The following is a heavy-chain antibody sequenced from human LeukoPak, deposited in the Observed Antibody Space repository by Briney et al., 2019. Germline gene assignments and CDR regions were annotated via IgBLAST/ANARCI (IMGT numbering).Heavy chain of an antibody. V-gene: IGHV1-2*06. CDR2: INPNSGGT. Sequence: ASVKVSCKASGYTFTGYYMHWVRQAPGQGLERMGRINPNSGGTNYAQKFQGRVTMTRDTSISTAYMELSRLRSDDTAVYYCARGFLVRDTAMVIGYWGQGTLVTVSS. CDR1: GYTFTGYY. D-gene: IGHD5-18*01. CDR3: ARGFLVRDTAMVIGY. J-gene: IGHJ4*02.